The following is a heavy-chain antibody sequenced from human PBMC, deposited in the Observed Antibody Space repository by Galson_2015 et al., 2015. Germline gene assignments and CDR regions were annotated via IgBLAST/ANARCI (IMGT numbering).Heavy chain of an antibody. V-gene: IGHV1-46*01. CDR1: GDTFTTYY. D-gene: IGHD3-3*01. J-gene: IGHJ3*01. Sequence: SVKVSCKASGDTFTTYYMHWVRQAPGPGLECLGIINPSVASTNYTQKFQGTVTMTRDTSTSTVYMELSSLRSEDTAMYYCASPRRVDQSFDLWGQGTMVTVSS. CDR2: INPSVAST. CDR3: ASPRRVDQSFDL.